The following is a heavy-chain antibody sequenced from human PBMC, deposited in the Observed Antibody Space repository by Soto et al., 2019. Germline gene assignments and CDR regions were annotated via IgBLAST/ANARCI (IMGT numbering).Heavy chain of an antibody. CDR2: IHHSGST. Sequence: QVQLQESGPGLVKPSQTLSLTCTVSGGSFSSGQNFWSWIRQSPGKGLEWIGYIHHSGSTYYNPSLKSRLTISVDTSKNQISLKLNSVTAADTAVYYCARDTGTYPYYFDSWGQGTLVTVSS. J-gene: IGHJ4*02. V-gene: IGHV4-30-4*01. CDR1: GGSFSSGQNF. D-gene: IGHD1-26*01. CDR3: ARDTGTYPYYFDS.